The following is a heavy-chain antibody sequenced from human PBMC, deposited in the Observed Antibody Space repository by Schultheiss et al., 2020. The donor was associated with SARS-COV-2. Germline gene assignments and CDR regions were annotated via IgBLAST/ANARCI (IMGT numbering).Heavy chain of an antibody. V-gene: IGHV3-48*03. CDR2: ISSSGSTI. CDR3: ARGEDGGWFDP. Sequence: GGSLRLSCAASGFTFSSYEMNWVRQAPGKGLEWVSYISSSGSTIYYADSVKGRFTISRDNAKNSLYLQMNSLRAEDTAVYYCARGEDGGWFDPWGQGTLVTVSS. CDR1: GFTFSSYE. J-gene: IGHJ5*02.